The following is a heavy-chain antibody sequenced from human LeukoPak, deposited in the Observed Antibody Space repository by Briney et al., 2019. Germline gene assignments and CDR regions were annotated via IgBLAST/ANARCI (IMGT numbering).Heavy chain of an antibody. CDR1: GDSVSSNSAA. J-gene: IGHJ1*01. CDR3: AGGSSWHERLTGYFQH. CDR2: TYYRSKWYN. V-gene: IGHV6-1*01. D-gene: IGHD6-13*01. Sequence: SQTLSLTCAISGDSVSSNSAAWNWIRQSPSRGLEWLGRTYYRSKWYNDYAVSVKSRITINPDTSKNQFSLQLNSVTPEDTAVYYCAGGSSWHERLTGYFQHWGQGTLVTVSS.